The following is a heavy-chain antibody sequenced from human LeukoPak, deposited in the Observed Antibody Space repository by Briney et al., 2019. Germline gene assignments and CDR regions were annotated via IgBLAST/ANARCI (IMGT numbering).Heavy chain of an antibody. CDR3: TTGYVDTAMRLYYYYGMDV. J-gene: IGHJ6*02. D-gene: IGHD5-18*01. Sequence: GGSLRLSCAASGFTFSNAWMSWVRQAPGKGLEWVGRIKSKTDGGTTDYAAPVKGRFTISRDDSKNTLYLQMNSLKTEDTAVYYCTTGYVDTAMRLYYYYGMDVWGQGTTVTVSS. CDR1: GFTFSNAW. V-gene: IGHV3-15*01. CDR2: IKSKTDGGTT.